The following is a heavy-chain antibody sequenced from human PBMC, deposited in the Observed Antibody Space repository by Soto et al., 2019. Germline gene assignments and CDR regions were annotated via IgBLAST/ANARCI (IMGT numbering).Heavy chain of an antibody. Sequence: ASVKVSCKASGYTFTASGISWVRQAPGQGLEWMGWTSIYNGHTEYSPKFLGRVVMTTDTSADTAYLELKSLRPDDAALYYCARWDDYGASDQYHFDQWGQGTLGTVPS. J-gene: IGHJ4*02. V-gene: IGHV1-18*01. CDR2: TSIYNGHT. D-gene: IGHD4-17*01. CDR3: ARWDDYGASDQYHFDQ. CDR1: GYTFTASG.